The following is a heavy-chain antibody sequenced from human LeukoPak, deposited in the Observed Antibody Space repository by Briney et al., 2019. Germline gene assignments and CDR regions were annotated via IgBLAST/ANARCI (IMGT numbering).Heavy chain of an antibody. J-gene: IGHJ4*02. CDR1: GYTFTSYY. CDR3: ARDRVVGGYYFDY. D-gene: IGHD3-22*01. V-gene: IGHV1-46*01. Sequence: ASVKVSCKASGYTFTSYYMQWVRQAPGQGLEWMGIINPSGGSTSYAQKFRGRVTMTRDTSTSTVYMELSSLRSEDTAVYYCARDRVVGGYYFDYWGQGTLVTVSS. CDR2: INPSGGST.